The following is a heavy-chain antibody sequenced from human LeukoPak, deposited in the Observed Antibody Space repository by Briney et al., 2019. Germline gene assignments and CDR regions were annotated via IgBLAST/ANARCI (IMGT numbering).Heavy chain of an antibody. CDR3: AKSPCSSTSCYIDY. D-gene: IGHD2-2*02. CDR1: GFTLDDYA. V-gene: IGHV3-9*03. CDR2: ISWNSGSI. Sequence: GGSLRLSCAASGFTLDDYAMHWVRQAPGKGLEWVSGISWNSGSIGYADSVKGRFTISRDNAKNSLYLQMNSLRAEDMALYYCAKSPCSSTSCYIDYWGQGTLVTVSS. J-gene: IGHJ4*02.